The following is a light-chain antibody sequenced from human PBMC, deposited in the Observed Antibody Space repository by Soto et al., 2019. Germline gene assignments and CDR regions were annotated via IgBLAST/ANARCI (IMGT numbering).Light chain of an antibody. CDR2: EVS. CDR1: SSDVGSYNR. CDR3: SLYTSSSTWV. J-gene: IGLJ3*02. Sequence: QSALTQPPSVSGSPGQSVTICCTGTSSDVGSYNRVSWYQQPPGTAPKLMIYEVSNRPSGVPDRFSGSKSGNTASLTISGLQAEDEADYYCSLYTSSSTWVFGGGTKLTVL. V-gene: IGLV2-18*01.